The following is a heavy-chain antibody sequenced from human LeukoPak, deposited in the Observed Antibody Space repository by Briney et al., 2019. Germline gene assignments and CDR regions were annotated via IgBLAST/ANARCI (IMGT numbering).Heavy chain of an antibody. J-gene: IGHJ3*02. CDR2: IIPIFGTA. CDR1: GGTFSSYA. Sequence: ASVTVSCKASGGTFSSYAISWVRQAPGQGLEWMGGIIPIFGTANYAQKFQGRVTITTDESTSTAYMELSSLRSEDTAVYYCARAPYYYDSSGYSHDAFDIWGQGTMVTVSS. V-gene: IGHV1-69*05. CDR3: ARAPYYYDSSGYSHDAFDI. D-gene: IGHD3-22*01.